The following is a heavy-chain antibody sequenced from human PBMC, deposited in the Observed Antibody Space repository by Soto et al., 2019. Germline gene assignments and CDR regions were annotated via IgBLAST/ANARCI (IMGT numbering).Heavy chain of an antibody. Sequence: QVQLQQWGAGLLKPSETLSLTCAVYGGSFSGYYWSWIRQPPGKGLEWIGEINHSGSTNYNPSLKRRVTISVDTSKNQFSLKLSSVTAADTAVYYCARGTFGVVTHAFDPWGQGTLVTVSS. J-gene: IGHJ5*02. D-gene: IGHD3-3*01. V-gene: IGHV4-34*01. CDR2: INHSGST. CDR3: ARGTFGVVTHAFDP. CDR1: GGSFSGYY.